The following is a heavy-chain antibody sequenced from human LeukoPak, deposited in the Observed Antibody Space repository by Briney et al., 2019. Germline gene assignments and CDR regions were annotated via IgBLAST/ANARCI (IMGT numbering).Heavy chain of an antibody. CDR1: GASISSGSYS. D-gene: IGHD3-22*01. CDR3: ARNPIYYDSSGPGAFDI. Sequence: SETLSLTCTVSGASISSGSYSWGWIRQPPGKGLEWIGSIHYSGSTYYNPSLKSRVTISVDTSKNQFSLKLSFVTATDTAVYYCARNPIYYDSSGPGAFDIWGQGTMVTVSS. J-gene: IGHJ3*02. CDR2: IHYSGST. V-gene: IGHV4-39*01.